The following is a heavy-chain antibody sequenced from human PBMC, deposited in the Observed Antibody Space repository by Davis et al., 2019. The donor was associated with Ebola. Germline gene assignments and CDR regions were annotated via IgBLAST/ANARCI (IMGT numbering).Heavy chain of an antibody. V-gene: IGHV3-23*01. D-gene: IGHD4-17*01. Sequence: GGSLRLSCAASGFTFSSYAMTWVRQAPGKGLEWVSGISGSGGSTYYADFVKGRFTISRDNFKNTLYLQMNSLRAEDTAVYYCAREYGDYPDYWGQGTLVTVPS. CDR1: GFTFSSYA. CDR2: ISGSGGST. CDR3: AREYGDYPDY. J-gene: IGHJ4*02.